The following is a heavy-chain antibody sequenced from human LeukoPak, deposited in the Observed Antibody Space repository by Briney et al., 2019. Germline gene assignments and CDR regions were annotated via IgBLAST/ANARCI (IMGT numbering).Heavy chain of an antibody. CDR3: ARGRWDFGY. CDR1: GGSFSGYY. Sequence: PSETLSLTCAVYGGSFSGYYWSWIRQPPGKGLEWIGEINHSGSTNYNPSLKSRVTISVDTSKNQFSLKLSSVTAADTAVYYCARGRWDFGYWGQGTLVTVSS. V-gene: IGHV4-34*01. CDR2: INHSGST. D-gene: IGHD1-26*01. J-gene: IGHJ4*02.